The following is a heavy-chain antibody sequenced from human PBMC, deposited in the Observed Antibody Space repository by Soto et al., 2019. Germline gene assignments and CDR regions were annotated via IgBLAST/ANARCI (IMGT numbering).Heavy chain of an antibody. D-gene: IGHD3-3*01. CDR2: IIPILGIA. CDR1: GGTFSSYT. V-gene: IGHV1-69*02. J-gene: IGHJ4*02. Sequence: GASVKVSCKASGGTFSSYTISWVRQAPGQGLEWMGRIIPILGIANYAQKFQGRVTITADKSTSTAYMELSSLRSEDTAVYYCAVRFLEWLPLTDYWGQGTLVTVSS. CDR3: AVRFLEWLPLTDY.